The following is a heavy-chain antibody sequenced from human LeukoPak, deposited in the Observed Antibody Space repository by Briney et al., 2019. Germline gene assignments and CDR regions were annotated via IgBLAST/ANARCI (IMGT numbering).Heavy chain of an antibody. Sequence: SETLSLTCAVYGGSFSGYYWSWIRQPPGKGLEWIGEINHSGSTNYNPSLMSRVTISVDTSKNQFSLKLSSVTAADTAVYYCARGIIAVADPPAYYFDYWGQGTLVTVSS. D-gene: IGHD6-19*01. J-gene: IGHJ4*02. CDR1: GGSFSGYY. CDR3: ARGIIAVADPPAYYFDY. V-gene: IGHV4-34*01. CDR2: INHSGST.